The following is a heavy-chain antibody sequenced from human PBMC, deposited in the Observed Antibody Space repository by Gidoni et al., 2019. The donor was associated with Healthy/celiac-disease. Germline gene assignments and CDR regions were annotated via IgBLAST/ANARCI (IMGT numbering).Heavy chain of an antibody. CDR3: ASVTRSGWSNPYYYYGMDV. D-gene: IGHD6-19*01. Sequence: VQLVQSGAEVKKPGASVKVSCKASGYTFTGYYMHWVRQAPGQGLEWMGRINPNSGGTNYAQKFQGRVTMTRDTSISTAYMELSRLRSDDTAVYYCASVTRSGWSNPYYYYGMDVWGQGTTVTVSS. CDR1: GYTFTGYY. V-gene: IGHV1-2*06. CDR2: INPNSGGT. J-gene: IGHJ6*02.